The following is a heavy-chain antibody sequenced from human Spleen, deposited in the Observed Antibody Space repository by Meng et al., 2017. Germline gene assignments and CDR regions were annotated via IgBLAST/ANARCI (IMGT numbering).Heavy chain of an antibody. J-gene: IGHJ4*02. CDR2: INHSGST. Sequence: SETLSLTCTVSGYSISSGYYWGWIRQPPGKGLEWIGEINHSGSTNYNASLKSRVTISVDTPKNQFSLKLSSVTAADTAVYYCVEGSGWYNYWGQGTLVTVSS. D-gene: IGHD6-19*01. CDR1: GYSISSGYY. CDR3: VEGSGWYNY. V-gene: IGHV4-38-2*02.